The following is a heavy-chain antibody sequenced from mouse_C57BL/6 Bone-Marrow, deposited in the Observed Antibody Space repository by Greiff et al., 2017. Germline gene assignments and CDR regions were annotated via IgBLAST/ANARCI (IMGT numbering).Heavy chain of an antibody. CDR1: GYSITSGYY. CDR2: ISYDGSN. V-gene: IGHV3-6*01. CDR3: ARENFITPY. Sequence: EVKLMESGPGLVKPSQSLSLTCSVTGYSITSGYYWNWIRQFPGNKLEWMGYISYDGSNNYNPSLKNRISITRDTSKNQFFLKLNSVTTEDTATYYCARENFITPYWGQGTTLTVSS. D-gene: IGHD1-1*01. J-gene: IGHJ2*01.